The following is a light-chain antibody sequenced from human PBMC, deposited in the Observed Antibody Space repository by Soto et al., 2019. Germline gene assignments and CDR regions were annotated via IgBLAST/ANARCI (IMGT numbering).Light chain of an antibody. J-gene: IGLJ1*01. CDR1: GSDIAGYNY. Sequence: QSALTQPASVSGSLGQSITISCTGTGSDIAGYNYISWYQQLPGKAPKLMIYEVSNRPSGVSNRFSGSKSGNTASLTISGLQAEDEADYYCSSYTSSSTLYVFGTGTKLTVL. V-gene: IGLV2-14*01. CDR3: SSYTSSSTLYV. CDR2: EVS.